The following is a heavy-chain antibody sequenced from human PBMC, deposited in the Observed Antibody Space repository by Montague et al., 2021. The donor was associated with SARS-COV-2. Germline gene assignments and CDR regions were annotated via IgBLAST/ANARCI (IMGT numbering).Heavy chain of an antibody. Sequence: SETLSLTCTVSGGSIISRMYYWGWIRQSPGKQLEWIGSIYHSGTTYYNPSLKSRVTISIDTSKNQFHLALTSATAADTAVYYCARRSSGGARYDFWGQGTLVAVS. CDR1: GGSIISRMYY. V-gene: IGHV4-39*01. J-gene: IGHJ4*02. CDR2: IYHSGTT. D-gene: IGHD2-15*01. CDR3: ARRSSGGARYDF.